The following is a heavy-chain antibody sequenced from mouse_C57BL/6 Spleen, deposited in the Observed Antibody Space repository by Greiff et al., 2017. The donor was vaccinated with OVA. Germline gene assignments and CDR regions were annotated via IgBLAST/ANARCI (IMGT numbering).Heavy chain of an antibody. CDR1: GFTFSSYG. Sequence: EVKLEESGGDLVKPGGSLKLSCAASGFTFSSYGMSWVRQTPDKRLEWVATISSGGSYTYYPDSVKGRFTISRDNAKNTLYLQMSSLKSEDTAMYYCARQDYYGSSYVSYFDYWGQGTTLTVSS. D-gene: IGHD1-1*01. CDR2: ISSGGSYT. J-gene: IGHJ2*01. CDR3: ARQDYYGSSYVSYFDY. V-gene: IGHV5-6*02.